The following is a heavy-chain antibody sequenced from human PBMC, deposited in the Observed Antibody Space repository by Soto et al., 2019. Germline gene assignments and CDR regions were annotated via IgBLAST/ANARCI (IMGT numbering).Heavy chain of an antibody. V-gene: IGHV3-74*03. J-gene: IGHJ6*02. D-gene: IGHD1-1*01. CDR2: IDSDGNSK. CDR1: GFTFSSYW. CDR3: ARHGTAGDV. Sequence: GGSLRLSCAASGFTFSSYWMHWVRQVPGKGLVWVSHIDSDGNSKTYADSVKGRFTISRDNSKNTLYLQMNSLRAEDTAVYYCARHGTAGDVWGQGTTVTVSS.